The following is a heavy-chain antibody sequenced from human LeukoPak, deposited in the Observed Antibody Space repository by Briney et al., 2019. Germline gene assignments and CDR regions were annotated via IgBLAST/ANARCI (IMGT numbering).Heavy chain of an antibody. CDR3: AELGITMIGGV. CDR1: GFTFSSYA. J-gene: IGHJ6*04. Sequence: GGSLRLSCAASGFTFSSYAMSWVRQAPGKGLEWVSTITGSGGSTYYADSVKGRFTISRDNAKNSLYLQMNSLRAEDTAVYYCAELGITMIGGVWGKGTTVTISS. V-gene: IGHV3-23*01. D-gene: IGHD3-10*02. CDR2: ITGSGGST.